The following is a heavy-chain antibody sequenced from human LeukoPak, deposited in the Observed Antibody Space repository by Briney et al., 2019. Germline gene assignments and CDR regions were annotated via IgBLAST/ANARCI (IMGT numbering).Heavy chain of an antibody. CDR1: GYTFTGYY. V-gene: IGHV1-2*02. CDR2: INPNSGGT. CDR3: ARDKAVAGTIDY. J-gene: IGHJ4*02. Sequence: GASVKVSCKASGYTFTGYYTHWVRQAPGQGLEWMGWINPNSGGTNYAQKFQGRVTMTRDTSISTAYMELSRLRSDDTAVYYCARDKAVAGTIDYWGQGTLVTVSS. D-gene: IGHD6-19*01.